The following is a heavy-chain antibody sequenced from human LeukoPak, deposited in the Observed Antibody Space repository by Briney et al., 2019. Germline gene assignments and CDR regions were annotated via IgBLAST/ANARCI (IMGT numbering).Heavy chain of an antibody. V-gene: IGHV3-66*01. J-gene: IGHJ4*02. Sequence: PGGSLRLSCAASEFSVGSNYMTWVRQAPGKGLEWVSLIYSGGSTYYADSVKGRFTISRDNSKNTLYLQMNSLRAEDTAVYYCAKDRQYDLGSSGIFDYWGQGTLVTVSS. CDR1: EFSVGSNY. CDR3: AKDRQYDLGSSGIFDY. CDR2: IYSGGST. D-gene: IGHD3/OR15-3a*01.